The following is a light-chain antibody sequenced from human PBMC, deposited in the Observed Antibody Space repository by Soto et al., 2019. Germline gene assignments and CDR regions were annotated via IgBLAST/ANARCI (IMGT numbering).Light chain of an antibody. Sequence: EIVLTQSPGTLSLSPGERATLSCRASQSVRSSYLAWYQQKPGQPPRLLIYGASSRATGIPDRFSGSGSGTDFAPTISRLEPEGFAVYYCQQYGSSWTFGQGTKVEIK. CDR3: QQYGSSWT. V-gene: IGKV3-20*01. CDR1: QSVRSSY. J-gene: IGKJ1*01. CDR2: GAS.